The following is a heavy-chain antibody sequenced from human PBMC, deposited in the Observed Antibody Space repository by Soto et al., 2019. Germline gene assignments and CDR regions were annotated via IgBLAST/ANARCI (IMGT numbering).Heavy chain of an antibody. Sequence: QVPLQESGPGLVKPSETLSLTCTVSGGSISGYYWSWIRQPPGKGLEWIGYIYYSGSTNYDPSLEPRVTRSVDTSKNQFSLKLSSVTAADTAMYYCARHAFRDSDYWGQGTLVTVSS. J-gene: IGHJ4*02. CDR1: GGSISGYY. CDR2: IYYSGST. V-gene: IGHV4-59*08. D-gene: IGHD2-21*01. CDR3: ARHAFRDSDY.